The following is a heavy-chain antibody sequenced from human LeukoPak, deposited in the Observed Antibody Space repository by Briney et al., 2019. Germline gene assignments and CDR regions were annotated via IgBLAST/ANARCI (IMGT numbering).Heavy chain of an antibody. CDR1: GGSISSSSYY. V-gene: IGHV4-61*05. D-gene: IGHD3-10*01. Sequence: SETLSLTCTVSGGSISSSSYYWGWIRQPPGRGLEWIGYIYYSVSTNYNPSLKSRVTISEDTPKNQFALKLSSVTAADTAVSYCARGGSFGVLWTDWFDPWGQGTLVTVSS. J-gene: IGHJ5*02. CDR2: IYYSVST. CDR3: ARGGSFGVLWTDWFDP.